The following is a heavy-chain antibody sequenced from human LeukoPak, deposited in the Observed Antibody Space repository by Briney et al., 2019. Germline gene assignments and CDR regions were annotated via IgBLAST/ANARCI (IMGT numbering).Heavy chain of an antibody. CDR2: IIPILGIA. Sequence: GASVKVSCKASGGTFSSYTISWVRQAPGQGLEWMGRIIPILGIANYAQKFQGRVTITADKSTSTAYMELSSLRSEDTAVYYCARGPWEIVEEDYWGQGTLVTVSS. CDR3: ARGPWEIVEEDY. J-gene: IGHJ4*02. D-gene: IGHD5-12*01. V-gene: IGHV1-69*02. CDR1: GGTFSSYT.